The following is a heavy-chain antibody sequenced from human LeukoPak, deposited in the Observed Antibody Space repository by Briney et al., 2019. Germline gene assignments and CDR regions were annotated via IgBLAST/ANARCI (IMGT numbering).Heavy chain of an antibody. CDR2: INPNSGGT. J-gene: IGHJ4*02. D-gene: IGHD2-2*01. CDR3: ARSSLIVVVPAASYYFDY. CDR1: GYTFTGYY. Sequence: SVKVSCKASGYTFTGYYMHWVRQAPGQGREWMGWINPNSGGTNYAQKFQGRVTMTRDTSICTAYMELSRLRSDDTAVYYCARSSLIVVVPAASYYFDYWGQGTLVTVSS. V-gene: IGHV1-2*02.